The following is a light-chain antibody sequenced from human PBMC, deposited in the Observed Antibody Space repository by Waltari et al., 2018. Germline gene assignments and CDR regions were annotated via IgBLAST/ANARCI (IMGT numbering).Light chain of an antibody. CDR3: QQRSNWPPST. CDR2: DAF. CDR1: QSVSSY. V-gene: IGKV3-11*01. J-gene: IGKJ2*02. Sequence: IVLTQSPATLSLSPGERATLSCRASQSVSSYLAWYQQKPGQAPRLLIYDAFHRATGVHDIFSGSGSGTDFALRISSLEPEDFAIYFCQQRSNWPPSTFGPGTKL.